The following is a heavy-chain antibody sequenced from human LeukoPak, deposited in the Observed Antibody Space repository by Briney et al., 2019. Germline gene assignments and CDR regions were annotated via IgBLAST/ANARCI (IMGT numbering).Heavy chain of an antibody. D-gene: IGHD6-13*01. J-gene: IGHJ4*02. CDR2: IYTSGST. CDR1: GGSISSGSYY. V-gene: IGHV4-61*02. Sequence: SETLSLTCTVSGGSISSGSYYWSWIRQPAGKGLEWIGRIYTSGSTNYNPSLKSRVTISVDTSKNQFSLKLSSVTAADTAVYYCARGLIGTYWGNQAIAAAGIPNWGQGTLVTVSS. CDR3: ARGLIGTYWGNQAIAAAGIPN.